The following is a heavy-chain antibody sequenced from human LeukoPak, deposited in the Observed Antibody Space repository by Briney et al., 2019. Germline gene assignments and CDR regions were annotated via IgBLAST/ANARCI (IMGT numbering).Heavy chain of an antibody. J-gene: IGHJ4*02. CDR2: INPNSGGT. D-gene: IGHD6-19*01. CDR3: ARERYSSGWYGKYYFDY. V-gene: IGHV1-2*02. CDR1: GYTFTGYY. Sequence: GASVKVSCKASGYTFTGYYMHWVRQAPGQGLEWMGWINPNSGGTNYAQKFQGRVTMTRDTSISTAYMELSRPRSDDTAVYYCARERYSSGWYGKYYFDYWGQGTLVTVSS.